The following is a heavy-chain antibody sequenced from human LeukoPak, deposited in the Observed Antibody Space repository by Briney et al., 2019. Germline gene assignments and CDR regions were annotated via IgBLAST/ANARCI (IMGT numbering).Heavy chain of an antibody. CDR1: GFTFSSYS. CDR2: IYSGGST. CDR3: AGPGIAVAGTHYGMDV. Sequence: GGSLRLSCAASGFTFSSYSMNWVRQAPGKGLEWVSVIYSGGSTYYADSVKGRFTISRDNSKNTLYLQMNSLRAEDTAVYYCAGPGIAVAGTHYGMDVWGQGTTVTVSS. V-gene: IGHV3-66*01. J-gene: IGHJ6*02. D-gene: IGHD6-19*01.